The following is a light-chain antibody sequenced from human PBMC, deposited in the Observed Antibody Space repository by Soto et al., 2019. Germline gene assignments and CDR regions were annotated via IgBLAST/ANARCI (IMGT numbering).Light chain of an antibody. V-gene: IGKV3-15*01. CDR1: QSVSSK. CDR2: GAS. J-gene: IGKJ1*01. CDR3: QQYNNWPGT. Sequence: EIVLTQSPGTLSVSPGERATLSCRASQSVSSKLAWYQQEPGQAPRLLFYGASTGATGIPARFSGSGPETEFTLSISSLQSEDFAVYYCQQYNNWPGTFGQGTKV.